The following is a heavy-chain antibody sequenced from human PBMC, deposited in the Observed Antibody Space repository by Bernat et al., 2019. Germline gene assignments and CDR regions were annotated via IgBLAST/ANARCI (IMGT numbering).Heavy chain of an antibody. V-gene: IGHV3-15*01. D-gene: IGHD3-10*01. CDR3: TTEDLLLWFGEPRAFDI. CDR2: IKSKTDGGTT. Sequence: EVQLVESGGGLVKPGGSLRLSCAASGSTFSNAWMSWVRQAPGKGLEWVGRIKSKTDGGTTDYAAPVKGRFTISRDDSKNTLYLQMNSLKTEDTAVYYCTTEDLLLWFGEPRAFDIWGQGTMVTVSS. J-gene: IGHJ3*02. CDR1: GSTFSNAW.